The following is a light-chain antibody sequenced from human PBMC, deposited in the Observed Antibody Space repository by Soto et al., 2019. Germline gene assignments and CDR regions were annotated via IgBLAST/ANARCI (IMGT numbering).Light chain of an antibody. CDR1: QSISSW. CDR2: KAS. CDR3: QQYSTSYRT. Sequence: DMQMTQSPSTLSASVGDRVTITCRASQSISSWLAWYQQKPGKAPKLLIYKASNLESGVPSRFSGSGSGTESTLTISSLQPDDFAAYYCQQYSTSYRTFGQGTRVDIK. J-gene: IGKJ1*01. V-gene: IGKV1-5*03.